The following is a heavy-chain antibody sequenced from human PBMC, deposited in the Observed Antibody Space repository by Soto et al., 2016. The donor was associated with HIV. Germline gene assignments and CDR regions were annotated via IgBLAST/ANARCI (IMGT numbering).Heavy chain of an antibody. J-gene: IGHJ2*01. CDR2: IFSKSDGGTV. CDR3: TTDPAGQTNFDYVLNWSFDL. Sequence: EERLVESGGGLVKPGGSLRLSCAASGFRFRDAWMTWVRQAPGKGLEWVGRIFSKSDGGTVDYGAPVEGRFTISRDDSRNTMYLQMNSLKIEDTAIYYCTTDPAGQTNFDYVLNWSFDLWGRWRPWSLSPQ. CDR1: GFRFRDAW. D-gene: IGHD4-17*01. V-gene: IGHV3-15*01.